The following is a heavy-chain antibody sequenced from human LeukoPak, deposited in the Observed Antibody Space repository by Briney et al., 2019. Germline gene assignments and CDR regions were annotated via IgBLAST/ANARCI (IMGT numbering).Heavy chain of an antibody. V-gene: IGHV3-7*01. CDR1: GFTFSSYE. CDR2: IKQDESER. CDR3: ARLSAYYYGSYFYYYMDV. Sequence: GGSLRLSCAASGFTFSSYEMTWVRQPPGKGPEWVANIKQDESERYSVDSVKGRFTISRDNAKNSVYLHMNSLRAEDTALYYCARLSAYYYGSYFYYYMDVWGKGTTVTVSS. J-gene: IGHJ6*03. D-gene: IGHD3-10*01.